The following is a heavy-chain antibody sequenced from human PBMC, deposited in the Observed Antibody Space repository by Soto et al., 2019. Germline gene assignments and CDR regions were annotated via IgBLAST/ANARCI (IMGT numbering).Heavy chain of an antibody. Sequence: SVKVSCKASGGTFSRYTITWVRQAPGQGLEWMGGITPMFGTPNYAQKFQGRVTITADESTSTAYMELSSLRSEDTAMYYCARDATLYDSSAYYYLYWGQGTLVTVSS. V-gene: IGHV1-69*13. J-gene: IGHJ4*02. CDR3: ARDATLYDSSAYYYLY. D-gene: IGHD3-22*01. CDR2: ITPMFGTP. CDR1: GGTFSRYT.